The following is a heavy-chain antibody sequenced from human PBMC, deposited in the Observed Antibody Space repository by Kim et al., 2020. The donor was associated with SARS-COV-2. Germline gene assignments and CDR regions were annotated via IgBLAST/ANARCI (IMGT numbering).Heavy chain of an antibody. J-gene: IGHJ6*02. V-gene: IGHV3-53*01. CDR3: ARDTTGGYGEGPGGMDV. CDR1: GFTVSSNY. CDR2: IYSGGST. D-gene: IGHD4-17*01. Sequence: GGSLRLSCAASGFTVSSNYMSWVRQAPGKGLEWVSVIYSGGSTYYADSVKGRFTISRDNSKNTLYLQMNSLRAEDTAVYYCARDTTGGYGEGPGGMDVWGQGTTVTVSS.